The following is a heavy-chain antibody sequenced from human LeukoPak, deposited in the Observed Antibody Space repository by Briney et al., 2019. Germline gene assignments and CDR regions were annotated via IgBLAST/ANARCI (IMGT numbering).Heavy chain of an antibody. J-gene: IGHJ4*02. D-gene: IGHD3-10*01. CDR1: GVSINDFY. CDR3: TKVGLSGLFDY. V-gene: IGHV4-59*01. Sequence: SETLSLTCTVSGVSINDFYWTWIRQSPGNGLEWIGYIYYDGSTDYNPSLKSRVTMSIDTSRSQFSLKLNSVTAADTAVCYCTKVGLSGLFDYWGQGALVTVSS. CDR2: IYYDGST.